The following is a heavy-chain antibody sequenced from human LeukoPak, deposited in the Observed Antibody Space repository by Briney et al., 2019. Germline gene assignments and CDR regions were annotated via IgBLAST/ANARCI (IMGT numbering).Heavy chain of an antibody. CDR1: GGSISNYY. Sequence: SETLSLTCTVSGGSISNYYWNWIRQPPGKGLEWIGYIYYSGSTNYNPSLKSRVTISVDTSKNQFSLKLNSVTAADTAVYYCARQEAFGGFDPWGQGTLVTVSS. CDR3: ARQEAFGGFDP. D-gene: IGHD3-16*01. V-gene: IGHV4-59*08. CDR2: IYYSGST. J-gene: IGHJ5*02.